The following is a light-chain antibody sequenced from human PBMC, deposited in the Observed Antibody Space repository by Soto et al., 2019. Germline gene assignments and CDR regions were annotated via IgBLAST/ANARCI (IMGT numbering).Light chain of an antibody. CDR2: GAS. J-gene: IGKJ1*01. V-gene: IGKV3-15*01. Sequence: EIVMTQSPATLSVSPGERVTLSCRASQSISRNLAWYQQKPGQVSRLLIYGASTRATGIPARFTGSGSGTEFTLTISSLQSEDLGFYYCHQYNNWPPTFGQGTKVEI. CDR3: HQYNNWPPT. CDR1: QSISRN.